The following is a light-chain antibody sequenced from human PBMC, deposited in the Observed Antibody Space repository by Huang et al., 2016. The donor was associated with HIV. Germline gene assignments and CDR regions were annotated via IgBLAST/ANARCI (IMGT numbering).Light chain of an antibody. CDR1: QSVATN. V-gene: IGKV3-15*01. CDR3: QQYHNWPYT. CDR2: GAS. Sequence: EIIMTQSPATLSLSPGGGASLSCRANQSVATNLAWYLHRPGQSPRILIFGASTRASGLPGRFSGSGSGTQCTLTVSGLQSEDFAVYYCQQYHNWPYTFGQGTKLEI. J-gene: IGKJ2*01.